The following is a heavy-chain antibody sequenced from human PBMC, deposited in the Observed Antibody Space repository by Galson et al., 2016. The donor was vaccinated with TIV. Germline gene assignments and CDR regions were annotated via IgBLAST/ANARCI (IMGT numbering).Heavy chain of an antibody. CDR1: GFNLGDYA. CDR2: IRSKFYGGTT. D-gene: IGHD4-23*01. Sequence: SLRLSCASSGFNLGDYAMSWVRQAPGKGLEWVGFIRSKFYGGTTDYAASLKGRVTISRDDSKGIAYLQMISLKTEDTAVYFCARDDFYGGNSFDLWGQGTLVTVSS. CDR3: ARDDFYGGNSFDL. V-gene: IGHV3-49*04. J-gene: IGHJ4*02.